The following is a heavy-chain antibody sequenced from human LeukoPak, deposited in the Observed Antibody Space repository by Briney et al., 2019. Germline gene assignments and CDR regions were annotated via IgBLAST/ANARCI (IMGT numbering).Heavy chain of an antibody. J-gene: IGHJ4*02. CDR2: ISSSSSYI. V-gene: IGHV3-21*01. Sequence: AGGSLRLSCAASGFTFNIHWMTWVRQAPGKGLEWVSSISSSSSYIYYADSVKGRFTISRDNAKNSLYLQMNSLRAEDTAVYYCARDSDISGYDLDYWGQGTLVTVSS. D-gene: IGHD5-12*01. CDR3: ARDSDISGYDLDY. CDR1: GFTFNIHW.